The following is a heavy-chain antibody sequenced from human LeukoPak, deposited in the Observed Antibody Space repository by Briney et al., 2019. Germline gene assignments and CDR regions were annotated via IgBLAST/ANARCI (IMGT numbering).Heavy chain of an antibody. CDR1: GYTFTSYD. D-gene: IGHD3-3*01. V-gene: IGHV1-8*01. CDR2: MHPNSGNT. J-gene: IGHJ4*02. Sequence: WASVKVSCKASGYTFTSYDINWVRQASGQGLEWMGWMHPNSGNTGCAQNFQGRVTMTRNTSISTAYMELSSLRSEDTAVYYCARGSEWSSGVSDYWGQGTLVTVSS. CDR3: ARGSEWSSGVSDY.